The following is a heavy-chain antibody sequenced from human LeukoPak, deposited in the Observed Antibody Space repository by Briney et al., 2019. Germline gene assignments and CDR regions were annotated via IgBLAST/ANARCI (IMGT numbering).Heavy chain of an antibody. CDR3: ARERIAAGTYYYGMDV. CDR1: GYTFTSYG. Sequence: ASVKVSCKASGYTFTSYGISWVRQAPGQGLEWMGWISAYNGNTNYAQKLQGRVTMTTDTSTSTAYMELRSPRSDDTAVYYCARERIAAGTYYYGMDVWGQGTTVTVSS. CDR2: ISAYNGNT. D-gene: IGHD6-13*01. V-gene: IGHV1-18*01. J-gene: IGHJ6*02.